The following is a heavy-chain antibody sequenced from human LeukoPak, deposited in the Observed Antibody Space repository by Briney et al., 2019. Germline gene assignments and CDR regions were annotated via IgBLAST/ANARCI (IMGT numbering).Heavy chain of an antibody. CDR2: INGRGDST. D-gene: IGHD5-18*01. J-gene: IGHJ3*02. CDR3: AKGLTWIQLKDAFDI. Sequence: PGGSLRLSCEVSGFTLRNYVMSWVRQAPGKGLQWVSAINGRGDSTYYADSVKGRFTISRDNSKNTLYLQVNSLRVEDTAVYYCAKGLTWIQLKDAFDIWGQGTMVTVSS. CDR1: GFTLRNYV. V-gene: IGHV3-23*01.